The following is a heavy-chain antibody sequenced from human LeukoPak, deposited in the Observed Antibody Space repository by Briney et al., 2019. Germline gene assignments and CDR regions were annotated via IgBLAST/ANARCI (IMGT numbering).Heavy chain of an antibody. Sequence: SETLSLTCSVSGYSISSGYYWGWIRQPPGKGLEWIGNALHGGNTFYNPSLKSGVAISLDSTRNQLSMRLSSVTAADTAVYYCAMITVTTGVDSWGQGTLVTVSS. CDR2: ALHGGNT. D-gene: IGHD4-17*01. J-gene: IGHJ4*02. V-gene: IGHV4-38-2*02. CDR3: AMITVTTGVDS. CDR1: GYSISSGYY.